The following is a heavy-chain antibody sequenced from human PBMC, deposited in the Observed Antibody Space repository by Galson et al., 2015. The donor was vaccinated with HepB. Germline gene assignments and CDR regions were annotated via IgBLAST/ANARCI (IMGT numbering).Heavy chain of an antibody. V-gene: IGHV4-39*01. CDR2: IYYSGNT. CDR1: GGSVSSTTFY. J-gene: IGHJ4*02. CDR3: ARHEYWFGNTNMGNFDH. D-gene: IGHD2-8*02. Sequence: SETLSLTCTVSGGSVSSTTFYWGWIRQPPGKGLEWIGTIYYSGNTYYNPSLRSRVTVSVDTSKNQFSLKLRSVTAADTAVYYCARHEYWFGNTNMGNFDHWGQGSLVTVSS.